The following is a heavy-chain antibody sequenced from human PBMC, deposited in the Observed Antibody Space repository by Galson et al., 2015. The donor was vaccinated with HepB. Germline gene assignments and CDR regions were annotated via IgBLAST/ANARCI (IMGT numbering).Heavy chain of an antibody. J-gene: IGHJ6*02. V-gene: IGHV3-30*04. CDR3: ARDRCSGGSCGMDV. Sequence: SLRLSCAASGFTFTNNAMHWVRQAPGKGLEWVAVMSSDERNQYYADPVKGRFTISRDISKKTLYLQMNSLRPEDTAVYYCARDRCSGGSCGMDVWGQGTTVIVSS. CDR1: GFTFTNNA. CDR2: MSSDERNQ. D-gene: IGHD2-15*01.